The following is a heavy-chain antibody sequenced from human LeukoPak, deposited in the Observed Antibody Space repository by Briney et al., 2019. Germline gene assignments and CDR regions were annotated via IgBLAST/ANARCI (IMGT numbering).Heavy chain of an antibody. J-gene: IGHJ4*02. CDR1: GFTFSSYW. CDR3: ARASYYDFWSGYYKEGGFDY. CDR2: INSDGSST. D-gene: IGHD3-3*01. Sequence: GGSLRLSCAASGFTFSSYWMHWVRQAPGKGLVWVSRINSDGSSTSYADSVKGRFTISRDNAKNTLYLQVNSLRAEDTAVYYCARASYYDFWSGYYKEGGFDYWGQGTLVTVSS. V-gene: IGHV3-74*01.